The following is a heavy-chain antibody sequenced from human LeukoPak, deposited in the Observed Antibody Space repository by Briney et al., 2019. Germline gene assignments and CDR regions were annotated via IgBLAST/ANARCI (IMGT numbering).Heavy chain of an antibody. Sequence: GESLKISCKGSGYSFTKYWIGWVRQMPGKGLEWVAVTWRGDSDDSETNYNPSLQGQVTISADKSISTAYLQWSSLKASDTAMYYCARPISASSGRPYFFDSWGQGTLVTVSS. CDR1: GYSFTKYW. V-gene: IGHV5-51*01. D-gene: IGHD6-6*01. CDR3: ARPISASSGRPYFFDS. CDR2: TWRGDSDDSET. J-gene: IGHJ4*02.